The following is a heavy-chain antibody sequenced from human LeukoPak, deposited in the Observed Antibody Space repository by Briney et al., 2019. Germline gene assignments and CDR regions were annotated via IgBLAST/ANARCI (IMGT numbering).Heavy chain of an antibody. V-gene: IGHV4-59*08. Sequence: PSETLSLTCTVSGGSISGYHWSWIRQPPGKGLEWIGNIYYSGSTNYNPSLKSRVTISVDTSKNQFSLKLSSVTAADTAVYYCARQGGGFWYFDLWGRGTLVTVSS. CDR2: IYYSGST. D-gene: IGHD6-25*01. CDR3: ARQGGGFWYFDL. CDR1: GGSISGYH. J-gene: IGHJ2*01.